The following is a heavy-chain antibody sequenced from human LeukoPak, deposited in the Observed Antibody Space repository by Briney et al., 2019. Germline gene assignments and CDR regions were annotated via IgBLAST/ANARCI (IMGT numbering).Heavy chain of an antibody. Sequence: SQTLSLTCTVSGGSISSGGYYWSWIRQHPGKGPEWIGYIYYSGSTYYNPSLKSRVTISVDTSKNQFSLKLSSVTAADTAVYYCARLASAATGSWLDPWGQGTLVTVSS. D-gene: IGHD2-15*01. CDR3: ARLASAATGSWLDP. V-gene: IGHV4-31*03. CDR1: GGSISSGGYY. J-gene: IGHJ5*02. CDR2: IYYSGST.